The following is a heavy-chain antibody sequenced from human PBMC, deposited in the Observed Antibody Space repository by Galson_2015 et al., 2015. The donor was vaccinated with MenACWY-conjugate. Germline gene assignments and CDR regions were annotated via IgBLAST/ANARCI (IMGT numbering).Heavy chain of an antibody. CDR2: IIPIFGTA. D-gene: IGHD3-3*01. V-gene: IGHV1-69*13. J-gene: IGHJ4*02. CDR3: ARDSLEVVSSFDY. CDR1: GGTFSSYA. Sequence: SVKVSCKASGGTFSSYAISWVRQAPGQGLEWMGGIIPIFGTANYAQKFQGRVTITADESTSTAYMELSSLRSEDTAVYYCARDSLEVVSSFDYWGQGTLVTVSS.